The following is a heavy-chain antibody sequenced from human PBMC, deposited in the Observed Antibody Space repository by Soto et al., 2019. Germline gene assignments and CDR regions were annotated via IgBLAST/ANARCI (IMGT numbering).Heavy chain of an antibody. V-gene: IGHV4-59*10. D-gene: IGHD1-20*01. CDR3: TTGRNWKYYDDGVDL. CDR1: GGSVSSYY. Sequence: SETLSLTCTVYGGSVSSYYWSWIRQPAGRGLEWIGRVYSSGATNYNPSLNSRVTMSVDTSKNQFSLRLRSVTAADTAIYYCTTGRNWKYYDDGVDLWGQGTPLTV. CDR2: VYSSGAT. J-gene: IGHJ6*02.